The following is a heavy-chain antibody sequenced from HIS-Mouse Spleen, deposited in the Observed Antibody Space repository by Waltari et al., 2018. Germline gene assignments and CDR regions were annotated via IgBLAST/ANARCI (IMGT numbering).Heavy chain of an antibody. CDR3: AKDRQWLVRIYFDY. J-gene: IGHJ4*02. CDR1: GFTFSSYA. D-gene: IGHD6-19*01. V-gene: IGHV3-23*01. Sequence: EVQLLESGGGLVQPGGSLRLSCAASGFTFSSYAMSWVRQAPGKGLEWVSAMSGSGGSTYYAESVKGRFTISRDNSKNTLYLQMNSRRAEDTAVYYCAKDRQWLVRIYFDYWGQGTLVTVSS. CDR2: MSGSGGST.